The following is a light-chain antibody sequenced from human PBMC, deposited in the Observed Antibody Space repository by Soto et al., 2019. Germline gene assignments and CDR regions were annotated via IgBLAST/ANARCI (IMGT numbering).Light chain of an antibody. CDR3: QQYYISPVLT. V-gene: IGKV3-20*01. J-gene: IGKJ4*01. CDR2: AAS. Sequence: EIVLTQSPGTLSLSPGERATLSCRASQSVSSKYLAWYQQKPGQAPRLLIYAASTRATGIPDRFSGGESGTDFTLTISSLQAEDVAVYYCQQYYISPVLTFGGGTKVEL. CDR1: QSVSSKY.